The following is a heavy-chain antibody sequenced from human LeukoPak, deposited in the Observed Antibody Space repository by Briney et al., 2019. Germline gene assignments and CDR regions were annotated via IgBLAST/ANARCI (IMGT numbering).Heavy chain of an antibody. D-gene: IGHD3/OR15-3a*01. CDR1: GYTFTTYA. Sequence: ASVKVSCKASGYTFTTYAMNWVRQAPGQGLEWMGWIKTKTGNPTYAQDFTGRFVFSLDTSVTTAYLQISSLKDEDTAVYYCARSDFWTDHPAFDIWGQGTLVTVSS. V-gene: IGHV7-4-1*02. J-gene: IGHJ3*02. CDR2: IKTKTGNP. CDR3: ARSDFWTDHPAFDI.